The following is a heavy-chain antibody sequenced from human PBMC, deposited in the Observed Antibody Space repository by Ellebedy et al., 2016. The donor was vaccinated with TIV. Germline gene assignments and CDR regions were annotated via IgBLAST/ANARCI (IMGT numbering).Heavy chain of an antibody. J-gene: IGHJ4*02. CDR3: ARALSRGWYLFDY. D-gene: IGHD6-19*01. CDR1: GYSMRSGYY. Sequence: SETLSLTXSVSGYSMRSGYYWGWIRQPPGKGLEWIGSMFHSGSTYYNPSLKSRVTISVDTTKNQWSLRLRSVTAADTAVYYCARALSRGWYLFDYWGQGILVSVSS. CDR2: MFHSGST. V-gene: IGHV4-38-2*02.